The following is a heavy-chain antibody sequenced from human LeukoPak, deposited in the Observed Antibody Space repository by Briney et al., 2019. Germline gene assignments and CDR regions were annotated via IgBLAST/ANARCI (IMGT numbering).Heavy chain of an antibody. Sequence: ASVKVSCKASVYTFTGYYMHWVRQAPGQGLEWMGRINPNSGGTNYAQKFQGRVIMTRDTSISTAYMELSRLRSDATAVYYCARDNSYMDIRPFDYWGQGTLVTVSS. CDR1: VYTFTGYY. J-gene: IGHJ4*02. D-gene: IGHD5-18*01. CDR3: ARDNSYMDIRPFDY. CDR2: INPNSGGT. V-gene: IGHV1-2*06.